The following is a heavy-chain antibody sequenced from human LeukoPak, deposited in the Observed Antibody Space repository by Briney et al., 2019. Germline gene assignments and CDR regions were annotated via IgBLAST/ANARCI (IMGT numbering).Heavy chain of an antibody. Sequence: SETLSLTCTVSGGSISSSSYYWGWIRQPPGKGLEWIGSIYYSGSTYYNPSLKSRVTISVDTSKNQFSLKLSSVTAADTAVYYCARRSGGYNSDYWGQGTLVTVSS. CDR2: IYYSGST. CDR3: ARRSGGYNSDY. D-gene: IGHD5-24*01. V-gene: IGHV4-39*07. J-gene: IGHJ4*02. CDR1: GGSISSSSYY.